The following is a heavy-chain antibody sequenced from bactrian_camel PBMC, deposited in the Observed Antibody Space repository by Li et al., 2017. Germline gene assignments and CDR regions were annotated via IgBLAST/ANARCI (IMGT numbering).Heavy chain of an antibody. Sequence: VQLVESGGGLVRPGGSLRLSCSVSGGTFRRYVMDWVRQAPGKGLEWVSAIRNDDTNAYYADSVKGRFTISRDNAKNTVYLQMNRLAAEDTALYYRSTDPGGPTYWDQGTQVTVS. CDR1: GGTFRRYV. V-gene: IGHV3S6*01. D-gene: IGHD2*01. CDR3: STDPGGPTY. J-gene: IGHJ4*01. CDR2: IRNDDTNA.